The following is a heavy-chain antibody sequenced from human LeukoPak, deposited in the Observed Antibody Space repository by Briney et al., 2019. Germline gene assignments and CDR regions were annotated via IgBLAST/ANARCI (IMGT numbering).Heavy chain of an antibody. CDR2: TGGGGNT. V-gene: IGHV3-23*01. CDR1: GFTFSIYA. Sequence: GGSLRLSCSASGFTFSIYAMSWVRQAPGQGLQWASCTGGGGNTYYADSVKGRFTISRDNSKNTLYLQLNGLRAEDTALYYCAKHELTGDALDLWGQGTMVTVSS. D-gene: IGHD7-27*01. CDR3: AKHELTGDALDL. J-gene: IGHJ3*01.